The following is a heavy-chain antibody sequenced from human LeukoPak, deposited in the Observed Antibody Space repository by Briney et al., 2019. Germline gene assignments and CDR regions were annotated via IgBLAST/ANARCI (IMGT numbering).Heavy chain of an antibody. CDR2: VITIFGTA. Sequence: SVKLSCKASGVTFSSYAISWGRQGPARGLEWRLGVITIFGTANYAQKFQGRGTITADESTSTAYMELSSLRSEDTAVYYCARPGRANSSSWYSFLLWGQGTLVTVSS. V-gene: IGHV1-69*13. J-gene: IGHJ4*02. D-gene: IGHD6-13*01. CDR3: ARPGRANSSSWYSFLL. CDR1: GVTFSSYA.